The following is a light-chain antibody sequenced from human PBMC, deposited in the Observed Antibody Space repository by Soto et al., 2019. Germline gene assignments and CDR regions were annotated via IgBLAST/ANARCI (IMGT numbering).Light chain of an antibody. CDR2: DAS. J-gene: IGKJ4*01. Sequence: PGERATLSCRASRTVDGNYLAWYHQKPGQAPRLLIYDASNRATGIPARFSGSGSGTDFTLTISSLEPEDFAVYYCQQRSNWPLTFGGGTKVDI. CDR1: RTVDGNY. V-gene: IGKV3-11*01. CDR3: QQRSNWPLT.